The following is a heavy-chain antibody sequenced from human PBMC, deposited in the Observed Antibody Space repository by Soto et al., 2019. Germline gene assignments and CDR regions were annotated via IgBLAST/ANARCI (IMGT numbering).Heavy chain of an antibody. CDR3: ARSQGGSSSLDIYYYYYYGMDV. CDR1: GGTFSSYA. D-gene: IGHD2-15*01. Sequence: QVQLVQSGAEVKKPGSSVKVSCKAPGGTFSSYAISWVRQAPGQGLEWMGGIIPIFGTAKYAQKFQVRVTINADESTSTGYMELSSLRSEDTAVYYCARSQGGSSSLDIYYYYYYGMDVWGQGPTVTVSS. V-gene: IGHV1-69*01. CDR2: IIPIFGTA. J-gene: IGHJ6*02.